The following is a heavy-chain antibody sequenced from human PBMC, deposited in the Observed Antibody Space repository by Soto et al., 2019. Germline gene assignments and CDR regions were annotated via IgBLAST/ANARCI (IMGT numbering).Heavy chain of an antibody. CDR1: GFTFSSYA. J-gene: IGHJ3*02. D-gene: IGHD3-3*01. CDR2: ISGSGGST. V-gene: IGHV3-23*01. CDR3: AKTIRTSAITIFGGLLDAFDI. Sequence: GGSLRLSCAASGFTFSSYAMSWVRQAPGKGLEWVSAISGSGGSTYYADSVKGRFTISRDNSKNTLYLQMNSLRAEDTAVYYCAKTIRTSAITIFGGLLDAFDIWGQGTMVTVSS.